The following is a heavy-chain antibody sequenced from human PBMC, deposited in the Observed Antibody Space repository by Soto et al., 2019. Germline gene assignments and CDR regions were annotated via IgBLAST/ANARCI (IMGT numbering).Heavy chain of an antibody. CDR3: ARQYCSGGSCYTLDY. D-gene: IGHD2-15*01. Sequence: QVQLVQSGAEVKKPGASVKVSCKASGYTFTSYFMHWVRQAPGQGLEWMGIINPSGGSTSYAQKSQGRVPXTXXXSXXTVYMELSSLRSEDTAVYYCARQYCSGGSCYTLDYWGQGTLVTVSS. CDR2: INPSGGST. J-gene: IGHJ4*02. CDR1: GYTFTSYF. V-gene: IGHV1-46*01.